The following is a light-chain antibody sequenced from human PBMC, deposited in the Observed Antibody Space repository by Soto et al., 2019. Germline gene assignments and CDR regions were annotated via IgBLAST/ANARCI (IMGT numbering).Light chain of an antibody. J-gene: IGKJ2*01. V-gene: IGKV3-20*01. CDR2: GAS. CDR1: QSLGSSY. Sequence: EIVLTQSPGTLSLSPGERATLSCRASQSLGSSYLVWYQQRPGQAPRLLIYGASSRATGVPDRFSGSGSGTDFTLTISRLEPEDVALYYCQQYGSSPYTFGQGTKVEIK. CDR3: QQYGSSPYT.